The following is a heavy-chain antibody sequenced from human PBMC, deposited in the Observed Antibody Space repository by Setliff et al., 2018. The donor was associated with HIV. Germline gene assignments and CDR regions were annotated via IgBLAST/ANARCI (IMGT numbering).Heavy chain of an antibody. CDR1: GGSISSYY. Sequence: SETLSLTCIVSGGSISSYYWSWIRQPPGKGLEWIGYIYTSGSTNYNPSLKSRVTISVDTSKHQFSLKLSSVTAADTAVYYCARGLSFYDPGGFDYWGQGTLVTVSS. J-gene: IGHJ4*02. CDR3: ARGLSFYDPGGFDY. D-gene: IGHD3-22*01. CDR2: IYTSGST. V-gene: IGHV4-4*09.